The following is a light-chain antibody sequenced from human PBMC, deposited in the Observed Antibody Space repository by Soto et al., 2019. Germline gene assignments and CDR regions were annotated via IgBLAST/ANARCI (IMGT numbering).Light chain of an antibody. Sequence: DIQMTQSPSSLSASVGDRVTITCRASQSISSYLNWYQHKPGKAPKLLIYAASSLQTGVPSRFSGSRSGTDFALTISSLQRDDFETYYCQPTDSFPRTFGQGTKVDIK. CDR1: QSISSY. V-gene: IGKV1-39*01. CDR2: AAS. J-gene: IGKJ1*01. CDR3: QPTDSFPRT.